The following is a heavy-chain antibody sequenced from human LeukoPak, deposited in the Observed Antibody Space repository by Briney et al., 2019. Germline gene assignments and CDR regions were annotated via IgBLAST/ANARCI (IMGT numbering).Heavy chain of an antibody. CDR3: ATGYYDGRGQAMIPPNDY. J-gene: IGHJ4*02. CDR2: INPNGGSGGT. Sequence: ASVKVSCKASGYTFSDYYMHWVRQAPGQGLEWIGWINPNGGSGGTNYAQKFQGRVTMTRDTSISTAYMELSRLRSDDTAVYYCATGYYDGRGQAMIPPNDYWGQGTLVTVSS. D-gene: IGHD3-9*01. CDR1: GYTFSDYY. V-gene: IGHV1-2*02.